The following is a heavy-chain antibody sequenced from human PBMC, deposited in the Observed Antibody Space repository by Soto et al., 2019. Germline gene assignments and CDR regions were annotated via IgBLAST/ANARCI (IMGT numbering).Heavy chain of an antibody. J-gene: IGHJ6*02. CDR3: KSSTSCYDETSVDV. V-gene: IGHV4-38-2*01. CDR1: GYSISSGNY. CDR2: LYHIGST. Sequence: SETLSLTCAVSGYSISSGNYWAWIRQPPGRGLEWIGSLYHIGSTHYNTSLKSRVTISVDTSKNHFSLELSSVTAADTAIYYCKSSTSCYDETSVDVWGQGTMVTVSS. D-gene: IGHD2-2*01.